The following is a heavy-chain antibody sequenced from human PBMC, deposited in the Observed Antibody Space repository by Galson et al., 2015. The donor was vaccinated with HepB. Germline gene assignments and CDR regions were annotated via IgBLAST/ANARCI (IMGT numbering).Heavy chain of an antibody. D-gene: IGHD7-27*01. J-gene: IGHJ3*01. Sequence: SLRLSCAASGFTASSNYMNWVRQAPGKGLEWVSLIYRSGGTLYADSVKGRFTISRENSKNTVYLQTNSLRAEDTAVYYCARRTGEGDDAFDFWGQGTMVTVSS. CDR1: GFTASSNY. V-gene: IGHV3-66*04. CDR3: ARRTGEGDDAFDF. CDR2: IYRSGGT.